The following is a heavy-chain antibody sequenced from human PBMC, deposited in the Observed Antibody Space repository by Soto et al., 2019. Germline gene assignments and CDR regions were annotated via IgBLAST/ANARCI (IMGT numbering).Heavy chain of an antibody. V-gene: IGHV3-33*01. CDR2: IWYDGSNK. D-gene: IGHD6-6*01. CDR1: GFTFSSYG. CDR3: AREGSTTARPPQFDY. J-gene: IGHJ4*02. Sequence: GGSLRLSCAASGFTFSSYGMHWVRQAPGKGLEWVAVIWYDGSNKYYADSVKGRFTISRDNSKNTLYLQMNSLRAEDTDVYYCAREGSTTARPPQFDYWGQGTLVTVSS.